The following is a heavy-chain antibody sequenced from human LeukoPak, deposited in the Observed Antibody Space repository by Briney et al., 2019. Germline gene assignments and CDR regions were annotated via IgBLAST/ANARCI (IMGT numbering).Heavy chain of an antibody. D-gene: IGHD3-10*01. CDR1: GFTFSTYW. CDR3: AKEPLWFGEFTDYYFDY. Sequence: PGGSLRLSCAASGFTFSTYWMTWVRQAPGKGLEWVANIKQDGSEKYFVDSVKGRFSISRDNSKNTLYLQMNSLRAEDTAVYYCAKEPLWFGEFTDYYFDYWGQGTLVTVSS. V-gene: IGHV3-7*01. J-gene: IGHJ4*02. CDR2: IKQDGSEK.